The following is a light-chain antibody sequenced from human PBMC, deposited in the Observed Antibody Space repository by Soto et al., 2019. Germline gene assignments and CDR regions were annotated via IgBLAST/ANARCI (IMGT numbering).Light chain of an antibody. V-gene: IGLV4-69*01. Sequence: QSVLTQSPSASASLGASVKLTCTLSSGHSSYAIAWHQQQPEKGPRYLMKLNSDGSHTKGDGIPDRFSGSSSGAERYLTISSRQSYDEADYYCQTWGTGIRVFGGGTKLTVL. J-gene: IGLJ3*02. CDR3: QTWGTGIRV. CDR1: SGHSSYA. CDR2: LNSDGSH.